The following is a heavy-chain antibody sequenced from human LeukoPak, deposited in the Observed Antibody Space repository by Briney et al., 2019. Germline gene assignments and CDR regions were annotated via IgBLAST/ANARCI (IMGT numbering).Heavy chain of an antibody. CDR3: ARTLGLYYFDY. V-gene: IGHV6-1*01. J-gene: IGHJ4*02. D-gene: IGHD3-16*01. Sequence: SQTLSLTCAISGDSVSSNSAAWNWVRQSPSGGLEWLGRTYYRSKWYNDYTLSVKSRITINADTSKNQFSLHLNSVTPEDTAVYYCARTLGLYYFDYWGQGTLVTVSS. CDR1: GDSVSSNSAA. CDR2: TYYRSKWYN.